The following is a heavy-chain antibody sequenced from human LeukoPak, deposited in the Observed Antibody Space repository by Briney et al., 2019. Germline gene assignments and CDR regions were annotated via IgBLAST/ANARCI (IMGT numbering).Heavy chain of an antibody. V-gene: IGHV3-33*03. CDR2: IYSGGGTTK. J-gene: IGHJ2*01. CDR1: GLTFRNYG. Sequence: SGGSLRLSCVASGLTFRNYGFHWVRQAPGKGLEWVAIIYSGGGTTKYYAESVKDRFTITRDDSRDTLYLQMNSLRAEDTAVYYCVVILVPGGVSHFDLWGRGTLVTVSS. CDR3: VVILVPGGVSHFDL. D-gene: IGHD2-2*01.